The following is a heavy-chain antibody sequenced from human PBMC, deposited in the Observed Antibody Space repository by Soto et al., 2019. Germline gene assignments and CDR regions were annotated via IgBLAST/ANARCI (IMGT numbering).Heavy chain of an antibody. CDR2: IYYSGST. J-gene: IGHJ5*02. V-gene: IGHV4-39*01. D-gene: IGHD5-18*01. CDR1: GGSISSSSYY. Sequence: SETLSLTCTVSGGSISSSSYYWGWIRHPPGKGLEWIGSIYYSGSTYYNPSLKSRVTISVDTSKNQFSLKLSSVTAADTAVYYCARHDVDTRWFVPWGQGTLVTVSS. CDR3: ARHDVDTRWFVP.